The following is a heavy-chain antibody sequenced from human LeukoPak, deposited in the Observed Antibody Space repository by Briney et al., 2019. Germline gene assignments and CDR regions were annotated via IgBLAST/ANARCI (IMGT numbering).Heavy chain of an antibody. J-gene: IGHJ6*03. CDR1: GFTISNNY. V-gene: IGHV3-66*04. Sequence: GGSLRLSCAASGFTISNNYIRWLRQAPGKGLEWVSHIYSGGFTQFAGSVRGRFTMSRDSSKNTLYLQMNSLRAEDTAVYYCARPYRLLVAYYYMDVWGKGTTVTVSS. CDR2: IYSGGFT. D-gene: IGHD1-26*01. CDR3: ARPYRLLVAYYYMDV.